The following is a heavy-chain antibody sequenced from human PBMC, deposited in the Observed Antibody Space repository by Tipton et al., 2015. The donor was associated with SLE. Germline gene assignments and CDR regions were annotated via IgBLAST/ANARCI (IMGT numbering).Heavy chain of an antibody. Sequence: SLRLSCSASGFIFRDYAMSWFRQAPGKGLDWVSSISSSSSYIYYADSVKGRFTISRDNAKNSLYLQMNSLRAEDTAVYYCGRDPHLYYYYMDVWGKGTTVTVSS. CDR3: GRDPHLYYYYMDV. J-gene: IGHJ6*03. V-gene: IGHV3-21*01. CDR1: GFIFRDYA. CDR2: ISSSSSYI.